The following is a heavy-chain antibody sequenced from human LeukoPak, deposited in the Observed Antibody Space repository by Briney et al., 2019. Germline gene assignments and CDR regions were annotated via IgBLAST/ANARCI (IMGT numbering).Heavy chain of an antibody. CDR3: ARGGLRCSGGSCYSRGGYYYGMDV. CDR2: INHSGST. V-gene: IGHV4-34*01. CDR1: GXSFSGYY. D-gene: IGHD2-15*01. Sequence: PSETLSLTWAVYGXSFSGYYWSWIRQPPGKGLEWIGEINHSGSTNYNPSLKSRVTISVGTSKTQFSLKLSSVTAADTAVYYCARGGLRCSGGSCYSRGGYYYGMDVWGQGTTVTVSS. J-gene: IGHJ6*02.